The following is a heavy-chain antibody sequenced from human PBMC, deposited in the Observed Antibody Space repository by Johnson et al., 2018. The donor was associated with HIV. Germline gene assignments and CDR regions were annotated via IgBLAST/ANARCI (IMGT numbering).Heavy chain of an antibody. CDR1: GFTFTSYW. Sequence: VQLVESGGGLVQPGGSLRLSCAASGFTFTSYWMSWVRQAPGKGLEWVANIQQDESEKYYMDSVRGRFTVSRDSAKNSLYLQMNSLRAEDTAVYYCARAINDAFDIWGQGTMVTVSS. V-gene: IGHV3-7*01. J-gene: IGHJ3*02. CDR2: IQQDESEK. CDR3: ARAINDAFDI.